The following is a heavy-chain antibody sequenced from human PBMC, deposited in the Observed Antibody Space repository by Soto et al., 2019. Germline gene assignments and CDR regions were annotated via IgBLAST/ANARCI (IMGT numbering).Heavy chain of an antibody. J-gene: IGHJ4*02. D-gene: IGHD3-16*02. CDR3: ASYMITFGGVIVPH. CDR2: IYFSEYT. V-gene: IGHV4-61*01. Sequence: PSETLSLTCTVSGGSVSSGSYYWSWIRQPPGKGLEWIGYIYFSEYTNYNPSLKSRVTISVDTSKNQFSLKLSSVTAADTAVYYCASYMITFGGVIVPHWGQGTLVTVS. CDR1: GGSVSSGSYY.